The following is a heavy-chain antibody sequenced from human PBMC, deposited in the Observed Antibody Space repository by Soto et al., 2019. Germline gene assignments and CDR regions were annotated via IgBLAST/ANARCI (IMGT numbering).Heavy chain of an antibody. CDR1: GFTSS. D-gene: IGHD6-19*01. Sequence: EVQILESGGALIQPGGSLRLSCAASGFTSSMTWGRQAPGKGLEWVSASDFSGRLTYYADSVKGRFTIFRDTSVNTLFLQMNSLRTEDTAVYYCANILVGQWLVPGGYWGPGTLVTVSS. CDR2: SDFSGRLT. V-gene: IGHV3-23*01. J-gene: IGHJ4*02. CDR3: ANILVGQWLVPGGY.